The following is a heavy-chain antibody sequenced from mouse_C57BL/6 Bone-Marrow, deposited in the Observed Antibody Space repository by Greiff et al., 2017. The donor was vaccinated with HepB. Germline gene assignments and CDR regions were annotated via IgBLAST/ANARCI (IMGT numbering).Heavy chain of an antibody. V-gene: IGHV14-4*01. CDR2: IDPENGDT. J-gene: IGHJ4*01. D-gene: IGHD1-1*01. CDR1: GFNIKDDY. Sequence: VQLKQSGAELVRPGASVKLSCTASGFNIKDDYMHWVKQRPEQGLEWIGWIDPENGDTEYASKFQGKATITADTSSNTAYLQRSSLTSEDAAVYYCTPVVPMDYWGQGSSVTVSS. CDR3: TPVVPMDY.